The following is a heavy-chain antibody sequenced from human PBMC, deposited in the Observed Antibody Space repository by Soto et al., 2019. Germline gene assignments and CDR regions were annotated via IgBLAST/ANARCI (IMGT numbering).Heavy chain of an antibody. CDR3: AREDQEVAATIYFDY. D-gene: IGHD2-15*01. Sequence: ASVKVSCKASGYTFTSYGISWVRQAPGQGLEWMGWISAYNGNTNYAQKLQGRVTMTTDTSTSTAYMELRSLRSDDTAVYYCAREDQEVAATIYFDYWGQGTLVTVSS. CDR2: ISAYNGNT. CDR1: GYTFTSYG. J-gene: IGHJ4*02. V-gene: IGHV1-18*01.